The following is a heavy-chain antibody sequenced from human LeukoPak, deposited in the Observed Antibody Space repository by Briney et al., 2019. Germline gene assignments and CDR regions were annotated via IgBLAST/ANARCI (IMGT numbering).Heavy chain of an antibody. D-gene: IGHD7-27*01. CDR1: GGSFSGYH. CDR2: INHSGST. V-gene: IGHV4-34*01. Sequence: SETLSLTCAVYGGSFSGYHWSWLRQPPGKGLEWIGEINHSGSTNYNPSLKSRVTMSVDTSKNQFSLKVSSVTAADTALYYCARPGQLGTLYYGMDVWGQGTTVTVSS. J-gene: IGHJ6*02. CDR3: ARPGQLGTLYYGMDV.